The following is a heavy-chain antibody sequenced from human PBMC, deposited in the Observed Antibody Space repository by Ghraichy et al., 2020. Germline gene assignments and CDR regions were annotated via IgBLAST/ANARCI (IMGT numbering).Heavy chain of an antibody. J-gene: IGHJ5*02. CDR1: GGSISSYY. Sequence: SQTLSLTCTVSGGSISSYYWSWIRQPPGKGLEWIGYIYYSGSTNYNPSLKSRVTISVDTSKNQFSLKLSSVTAADTAVYYCARYDYYDSSGYYYDDWFDPWGQGTLVTVSS. CDR3: ARYDYYDSSGYYYDDWFDP. D-gene: IGHD3-22*01. V-gene: IGHV4-59*08. CDR2: IYYSGST.